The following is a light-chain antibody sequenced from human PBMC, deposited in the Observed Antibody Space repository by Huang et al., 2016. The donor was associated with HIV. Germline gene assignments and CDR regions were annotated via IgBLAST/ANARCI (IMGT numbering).Light chain of an antibody. V-gene: IGKV1-9*01. CDR2: SSS. CDR3: QHLYT. Sequence: IQLTQSPSSLSASVGDRVTITCRPNQAIGTYLAWYQQKPGKAPELLLNSSSTLRSGVPSRFSGGGSGTDFTLTITSLQPEDFASYSCQHLYTFGGGTKVEIK. CDR1: QAIGTY. J-gene: IGKJ4*01.